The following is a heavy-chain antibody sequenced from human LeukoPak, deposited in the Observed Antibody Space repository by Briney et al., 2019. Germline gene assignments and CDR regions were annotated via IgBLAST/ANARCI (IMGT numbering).Heavy chain of an antibody. CDR2: ISAYNGNT. V-gene: IGHV1-18*01. CDR1: GYTFTSYG. Sequence: ASVKVSCKASGYTFTSYGISWVRQAPGQGLEWMRWISAYNGNTNYAQKLQGRVTMTTDTSTSTAYMELRSLRSDDTAVYYCARGRAWYYDFWSGSSYGMDVWGQGTTVTVSS. D-gene: IGHD3-3*01. J-gene: IGHJ6*02. CDR3: ARGRAWYYDFWSGSSYGMDV.